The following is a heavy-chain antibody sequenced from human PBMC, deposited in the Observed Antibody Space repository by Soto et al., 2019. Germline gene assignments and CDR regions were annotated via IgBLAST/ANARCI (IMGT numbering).Heavy chain of an antibody. CDR3: ARLYSSSPRRFYGMDV. CDR2: ISAYNGNT. V-gene: IGHV1-18*04. Sequence: ASVKVSCKASGYTFTGYYMHWVRQAPGQGLEWMGWISAYNGNTNYAQKLQGRVTMTTDTSTSTAYMELRSLRSDDTAVYYCARLYSSSPRRFYGMDVWGQGTTVTVSS. D-gene: IGHD6-6*01. J-gene: IGHJ6*02. CDR1: GYTFTGYY.